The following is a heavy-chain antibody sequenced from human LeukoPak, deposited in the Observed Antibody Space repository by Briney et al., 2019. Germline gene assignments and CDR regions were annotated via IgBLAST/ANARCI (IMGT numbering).Heavy chain of an antibody. CDR2: IYYSGST. Sequence: SETLSLTCTVSGGPISSYYWSWIRQPPGKGLERIGYIYYSGSTNYNPSLKSRVTISVDTSKNQFSLKLSSVTAADTAVYYCARSSTTVTTDLGYFQHWGQGTLVTVSS. CDR1: GGPISSYY. V-gene: IGHV4-59*08. CDR3: ARSSTTVTTDLGYFQH. D-gene: IGHD4-17*01. J-gene: IGHJ1*01.